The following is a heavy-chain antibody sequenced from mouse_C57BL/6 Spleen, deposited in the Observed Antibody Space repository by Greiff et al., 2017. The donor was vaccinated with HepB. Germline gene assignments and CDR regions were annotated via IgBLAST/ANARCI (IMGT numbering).Heavy chain of an antibody. CDR3: TREGIYYGSSIGYFDY. D-gene: IGHD1-1*01. J-gene: IGHJ2*01. Sequence: QVQLQQSGAELVRPGASVTLSCKASGYTFTDYEMHWVKQTPVHGLEWIGAIDPETGGTAYNQKFKGKAILTADKSSSTAYRDLRSRTSEDSAVYYGTREGIYYGSSIGYFDYWGQGTTLTVSS. V-gene: IGHV1-15*01. CDR1: GYTFTDYE. CDR2: IDPETGGT.